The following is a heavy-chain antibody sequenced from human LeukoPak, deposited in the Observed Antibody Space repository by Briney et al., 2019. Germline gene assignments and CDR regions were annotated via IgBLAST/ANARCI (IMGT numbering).Heavy chain of an antibody. V-gene: IGHV1-69*02. CDR2: VVPILGIA. CDR1: GGTFSSYT. Sequence: SVKVSCTASGGTFSSYTISWVRQAPGQGLEWMGRVVPILGIANYAQKFRGRVTITADKSTSTAYMELSSLRSEDTAVYYCARAYGSGIFQHWGQGTLVTVSS. CDR3: ARAYGSGIFQH. D-gene: IGHD3-10*01. J-gene: IGHJ1*01.